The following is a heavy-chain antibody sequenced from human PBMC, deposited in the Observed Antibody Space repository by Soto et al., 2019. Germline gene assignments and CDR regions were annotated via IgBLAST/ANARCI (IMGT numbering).Heavy chain of an antibody. CDR2: IKQDGSEK. V-gene: IGHV3-7*01. CDR3: GRDSGYDKYYFDY. CDR1: GFTFSSYW. Sequence: EVQLVESGGGLVQPGGSLRLSCAASGFTFSSYWMSWVRQAPGKGLEWVANIKQDGSEKYYVDSVKGRFTISRDNAKNSLYLQMNSLRAEDTAVYYCGRDSGYDKYYFDYWGQGTLVTVSS. J-gene: IGHJ4*02. D-gene: IGHD5-12*01.